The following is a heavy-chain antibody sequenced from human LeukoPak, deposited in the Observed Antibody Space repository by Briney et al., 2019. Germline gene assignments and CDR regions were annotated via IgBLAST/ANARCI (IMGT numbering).Heavy chain of an antibody. V-gene: IGHV1-18*01. CDR1: GYALATYD. D-gene: IGHD4-23*01. J-gene: IGHJ4*02. CDR3: ARVGNGGNINDH. Sequence: ASVKVSCKASGYALATYDISWVRQAPGQGLEWMGWISTYNGNTKYAQKLQGRVTMTTDTSTSTAYMELRSLRSDDTAVYYCARVGNGGNINDHWGQGTLVTVSS. CDR2: ISTYNGNT.